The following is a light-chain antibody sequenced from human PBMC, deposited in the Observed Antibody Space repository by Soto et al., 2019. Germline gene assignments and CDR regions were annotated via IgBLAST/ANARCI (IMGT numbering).Light chain of an antibody. CDR1: QSISSY. V-gene: IGKV1-39*01. J-gene: IGKJ2*01. CDR2: AAS. CDR3: QQTFSAPVT. Sequence: DIQMTQSPSSLSASVGDRVTITCRASQSISSYLNWYQQKPGEAPKILIYAASTLQSGVTSRFSGRGSGPDFSLTISSLQPEDFATYYCQQTFSAPVTFRQGTRLEIK.